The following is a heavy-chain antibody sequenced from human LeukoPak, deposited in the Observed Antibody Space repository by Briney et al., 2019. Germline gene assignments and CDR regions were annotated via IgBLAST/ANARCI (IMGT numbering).Heavy chain of an antibody. CDR3: ARVVEGYSNYPPYYYYGMDV. J-gene: IGHJ6*02. CDR2: ISSSGSTI. D-gene: IGHD4-11*01. V-gene: IGHV3-48*03. Sequence: GGSLRLSCAASGFTFSSYEMNWVRQAPGKGLEWVSYISSSGSTIYYADSVEGRFTISRDNAKNSLYLQMDSLRAEDTAVYYCARVVEGYSNYPPYYYYGMDVWGQGTTVTVSS. CDR1: GFTFSSYE.